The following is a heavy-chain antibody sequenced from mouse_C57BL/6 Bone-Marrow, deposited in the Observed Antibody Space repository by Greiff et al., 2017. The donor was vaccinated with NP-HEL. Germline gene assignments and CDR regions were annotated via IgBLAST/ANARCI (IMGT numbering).Heavy chain of an antibody. Sequence: VQLQQSGAELVRPGASVKLSCTASGFNIKDDYMHWVKQRPEQGLEWIGWIDPENGDTEYASKFQGKATITADQSSNTAYLQLSSLTSEDTAVYYCTTALFDYWGQGTTLTVSS. CDR1: GFNIKDDY. CDR2: IDPENGDT. CDR3: TTALFDY. V-gene: IGHV14-4*01. J-gene: IGHJ2*01.